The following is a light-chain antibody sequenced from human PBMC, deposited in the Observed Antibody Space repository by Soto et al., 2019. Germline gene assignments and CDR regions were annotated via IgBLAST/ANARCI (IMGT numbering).Light chain of an antibody. J-gene: IGKJ4*01. CDR1: QSLLHSNGNTY. Sequence: DIVMTQSPLSLPVTPGEPASISCRSSQSLLHSNGNTYLDWYLQKPGQSPQLLIYLGSTRASGVPDKFSGSGSGTDFTLKISRVEAEDVGVYYCMQALQTPLTFGGGTKVDIK. CDR2: LGS. V-gene: IGKV2-28*01. CDR3: MQALQTPLT.